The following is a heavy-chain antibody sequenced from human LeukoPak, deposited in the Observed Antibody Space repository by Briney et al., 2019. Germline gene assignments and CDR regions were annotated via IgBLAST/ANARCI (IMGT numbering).Heavy chain of an antibody. CDR3: ARDPGDYVWGSYRHFDY. CDR2: IRHDGNKK. V-gene: IGHV3-30*02. D-gene: IGHD3-16*02. Sequence: GGSLRLSCGASGFTFSDYGMLWVRQAPGKGLDWVAFIRHDGNKKLYADSVKGRFTISRDNAKNSLYLQMNSLRAEDTAVYYCARDPGDYVWGSYRHFDYWGQGTLVTVSS. CDR1: GFTFSDYG. J-gene: IGHJ4*02.